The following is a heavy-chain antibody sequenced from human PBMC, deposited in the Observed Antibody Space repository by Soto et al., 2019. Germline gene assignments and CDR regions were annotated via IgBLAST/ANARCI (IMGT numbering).Heavy chain of an antibody. CDR2: IIPIFGTA. Sequence: QVQLVQSGAEVKKPGSSVKVSCKASGGTFSSYAISWVRQAPGQGLEWMGGIIPIFGTANYAQKFQGRVTITADEPTSTAHMELSSLRTEDTAVYYCARHVPAAGYYYGMDVWGQGTTGTVSS. CDR1: GGTFSSYA. D-gene: IGHD2-2*01. CDR3: ARHVPAAGYYYGMDV. J-gene: IGHJ6*02. V-gene: IGHV1-69*12.